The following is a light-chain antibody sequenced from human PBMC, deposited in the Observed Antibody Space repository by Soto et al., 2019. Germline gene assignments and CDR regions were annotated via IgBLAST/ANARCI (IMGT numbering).Light chain of an antibody. CDR3: QQYGNSPYT. CDR1: QSVSSNL. Sequence: RVLTQSPGTLSLSPGERATLSCRAGQSVSSNLLAWYQHKPGRAPRLLIYGASNRPAGIPDKFSGSGSGTDFTLTISSLEPEDFAVYYCQQYGNSPYTFGQGTKLEIK. V-gene: IGKV3-20*01. J-gene: IGKJ2*01. CDR2: GAS.